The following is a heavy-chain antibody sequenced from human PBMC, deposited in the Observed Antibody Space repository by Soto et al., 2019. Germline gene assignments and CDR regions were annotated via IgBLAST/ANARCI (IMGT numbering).Heavy chain of an antibody. D-gene: IGHD3-22*01. CDR3: ARFGPSYYYDSSGKGWFDP. CDR2: IYHSGST. V-gene: IGHV4-4*02. J-gene: IGHJ5*02. Sequence: SQTLSLTCAVSGGSISSSNWWRWVRQPPGKGLEWIGEIYHSGSTNYNPSLKSRVTISVDKSKNQFSLKLSSVTAADTAVYYCARFGPSYYYDSSGKGWFDPWGEGTLVTVSS. CDR1: GGSISSSNW.